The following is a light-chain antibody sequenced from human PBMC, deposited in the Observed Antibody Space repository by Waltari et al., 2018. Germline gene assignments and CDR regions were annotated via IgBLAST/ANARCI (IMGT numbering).Light chain of an antibody. CDR3: QSYDSSLSGSV. Sequence: QSVLTQPPSVSGAPGQRVTISCTGSSSKIGAGSDVHWYQQLPGTAPKLLIYDNSNRPSGDPDRFSGSKSGTSASLAITGLQAEDEADYYCQSYDSSLSGSVFGGGTKLTVL. CDR2: DNS. J-gene: IGLJ3*02. CDR1: SSKIGAGSD. V-gene: IGLV1-40*01.